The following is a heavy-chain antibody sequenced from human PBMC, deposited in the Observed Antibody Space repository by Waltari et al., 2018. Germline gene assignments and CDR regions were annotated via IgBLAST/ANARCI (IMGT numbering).Heavy chain of an antibody. Sequence: QVQLVQSGAEVNKPGASVKVSCRASGYTFTDYYIHWVRPAPGQGLEWMGWINPKSGGTNYAQNFQGRVTMTRDTSISTAYLELSGLLSDDTAVYYCARVDRRRVVGPISFLCFFDYWGQGTLVTVSS. CDR2: INPKSGGT. V-gene: IGHV1-2*02. J-gene: IGHJ4*02. CDR1: GYTFTDYY. CDR3: ARVDRRRVVGPISFLCFFDY. D-gene: IGHD3-16*02.